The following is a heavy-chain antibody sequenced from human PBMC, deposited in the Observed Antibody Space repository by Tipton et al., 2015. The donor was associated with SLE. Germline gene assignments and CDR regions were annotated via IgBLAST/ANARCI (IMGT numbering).Heavy chain of an antibody. D-gene: IGHD6-19*01. CDR2: IYNSGRT. V-gene: IGHV4-4*07. CDR3: ARRGWVDAFDI. Sequence: LRLSCTVSGGAISTFYWCWIRQSAGKGLEWIGRIYNSGRTNYNPPLKSRVTMSVDTSRKQFSLKLTSVTAADTAVYYCARRGWVDAFDIWGQGTMVIVSS. CDR1: GGAISTFY. J-gene: IGHJ3*02.